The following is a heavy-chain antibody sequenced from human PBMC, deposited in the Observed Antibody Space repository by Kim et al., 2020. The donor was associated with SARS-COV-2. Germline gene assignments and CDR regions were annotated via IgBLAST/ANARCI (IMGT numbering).Heavy chain of an antibody. J-gene: IGHJ3*02. V-gene: IGHV4-4*06. Sequence: TTYNQSLKSRVTISVDTSRNQFSLKLRSVTAADTAVYYCARDRIGYAFDIWGQGTMVTVSS. D-gene: IGHD2-15*01. CDR3: ARDRIGYAFDI. CDR2: T.